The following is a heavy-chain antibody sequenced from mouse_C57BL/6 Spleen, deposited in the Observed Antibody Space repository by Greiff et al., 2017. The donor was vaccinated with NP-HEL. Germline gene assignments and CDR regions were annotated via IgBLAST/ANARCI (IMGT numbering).Heavy chain of an antibody. J-gene: IGHJ1*03. CDR3: ARSPFDGYYFYWYFDV. V-gene: IGHV1-63*01. CDR2: IYPGGGYT. Sequence: QVQLQQSGAELVRPGTSVKMSCKASGYTFTNYWIGWAKQRPGHGLEWIGDIYPGGGYTNYNEKFKGKATLTADKSSSTAYMQFSSLTSEDSAIYYCARSPFDGYYFYWYFDVWGTGTTVTVSS. CDR1: GYTFTNYW. D-gene: IGHD2-3*01.